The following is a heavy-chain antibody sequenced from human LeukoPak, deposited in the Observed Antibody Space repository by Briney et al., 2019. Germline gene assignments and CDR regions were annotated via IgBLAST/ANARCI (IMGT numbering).Heavy chain of an antibody. J-gene: IGHJ4*02. Sequence: PGGSLRLSCAASGFTFSSYSMNWVRQAPGKGLEWVSSISSSSSYIYYADSVKGRFTISRDNAKNSLYLQMNSLRAEDTAVYYCAKGSDFWSGYYNDYWGQGTLVTVSS. CDR1: GFTFSSYS. V-gene: IGHV3-21*01. CDR2: ISSSSSYI. CDR3: AKGSDFWSGYYNDY. D-gene: IGHD3-3*01.